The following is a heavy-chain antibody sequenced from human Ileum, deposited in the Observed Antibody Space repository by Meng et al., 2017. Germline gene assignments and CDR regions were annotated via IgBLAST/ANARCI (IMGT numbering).Heavy chain of an antibody. CDR2: IFYSGTT. J-gene: IGHJ4*01. CDR1: GGSMSNYY. D-gene: IGHD5-18*01. Sequence: SETLSLTCTVSGGSMSNYYWNWIRQSPGKGLEWIGYIFYSGTTNYNPSLKSRVTISVDTSKNQFSLSLRPVTAADTAVYYCARGFPPDNYGRYSFEYWGQGMQVTVSS. CDR3: ARGFPPDNYGRYSFEY. V-gene: IGHV4-59*12.